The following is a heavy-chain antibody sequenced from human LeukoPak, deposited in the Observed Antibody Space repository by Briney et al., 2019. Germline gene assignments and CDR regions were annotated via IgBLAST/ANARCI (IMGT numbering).Heavy chain of an antibody. D-gene: IGHD6-13*01. CDR3: ASPSKPKGIDY. Sequence: SETLSLTCTVSGGSISSSSYYWGWIRQPPGKGLEWIGSIYYSGSTYYNPSLKSRVTISVDTSKNQFSLKLSSVTAADTAVYYCASPSKPKGIDYWGQGTLVTVSS. CDR1: GGSISSSSYY. J-gene: IGHJ4*02. V-gene: IGHV4-39*01. CDR2: IYYSGST.